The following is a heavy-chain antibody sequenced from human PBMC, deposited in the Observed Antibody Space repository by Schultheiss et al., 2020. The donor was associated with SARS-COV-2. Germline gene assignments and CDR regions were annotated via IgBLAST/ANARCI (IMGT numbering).Heavy chain of an antibody. J-gene: IGHJ3*02. Sequence: GGSLRLSCAASGFTFSRYALYWVRQAPGKGLEWVAVISYDGSNKYYADSVKGRFTISRDNSKNTLYLQMNSLRAEDTAVYYCAKVAWAVAFDAFDIWGQGTMVTVSS. CDR3: AKVAWAVAFDAFDI. CDR1: GFTFSRYA. V-gene: IGHV3-30-3*01. D-gene: IGHD6-19*01. CDR2: ISYDGSNK.